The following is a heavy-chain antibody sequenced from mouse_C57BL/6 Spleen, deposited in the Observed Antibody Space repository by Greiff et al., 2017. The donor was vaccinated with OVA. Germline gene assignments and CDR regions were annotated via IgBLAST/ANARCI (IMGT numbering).Heavy chain of an antibody. D-gene: IGHD2-5*01. CDR2: IYPGDGDT. Sequence: QVQLQQSGPELVKPGASVKISCKASGYAFSSSWMNWVKQRPGKGLEWIGRIYPGDGDTNYNGKFKGKATLTADKSSSTAYMQLSSRTSDDSAVYFCASRYSNYGDYWGQGTSVTVSS. CDR1: GYAFSSSW. CDR3: ASRYSNYGDY. J-gene: IGHJ4*01. V-gene: IGHV1-82*01.